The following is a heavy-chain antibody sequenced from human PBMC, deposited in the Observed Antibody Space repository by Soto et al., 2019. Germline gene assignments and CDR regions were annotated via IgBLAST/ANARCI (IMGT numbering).Heavy chain of an antibody. CDR1: GGTFSSYA. V-gene: IGHV1-69*13. CDR3: ARHAVAGTWEENDAFDI. J-gene: IGHJ3*02. D-gene: IGHD6-19*01. CDR2: IIPIFGTA. Sequence: ASLKVSCKASGGTFSSYAISWVRQAPGQGLEWMGGIIPIFGTANYAQKFQGRVTITADESTSTAYMELSSLRSEDTAVYYCARHAVAGTWEENDAFDIWGQGTMVTVSS.